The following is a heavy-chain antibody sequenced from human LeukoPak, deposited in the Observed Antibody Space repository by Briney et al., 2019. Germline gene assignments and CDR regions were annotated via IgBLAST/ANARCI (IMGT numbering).Heavy chain of an antibody. CDR1: GASISSYY. Sequence: PSETLSLTCTVSGASISSYYWSWIRQPAGEGLEWIGRIFPSGRTNYNPSLKSRVNISVDKSKNQFSLKLSSVTAADTAVYYCARDGGSSESYSKFGTKWFDPWGQGTLVTVSS. CDR3: ARDGGSSESYSKFGTKWFDP. V-gene: IGHV4-4*07. J-gene: IGHJ5*02. CDR2: IFPSGRT. D-gene: IGHD1-26*01.